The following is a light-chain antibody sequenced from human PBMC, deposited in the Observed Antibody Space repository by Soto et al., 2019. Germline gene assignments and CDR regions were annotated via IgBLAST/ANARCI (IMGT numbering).Light chain of an antibody. CDR2: AVS. J-gene: IGLJ1*01. CDR1: SSDVGGYNY. Sequence: QSALTQPASVSGSPGQSITISCTGTSSDVGGYNYVSWHQQYPGKAPKLMIYAVSSRPSGVSNRFSGSKSGNTASLTISGLQAEDEADYHCSSYTPSSTYVFGTGTKLTVL. CDR3: SSYTPSSTYV. V-gene: IGLV2-14*03.